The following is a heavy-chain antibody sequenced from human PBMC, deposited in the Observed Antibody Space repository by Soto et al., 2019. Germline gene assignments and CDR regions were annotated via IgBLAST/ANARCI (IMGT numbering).Heavy chain of an antibody. CDR2: ISYSGNT. Sequence: QVQLQESGPGLGKPAETLSLTSTVSGGSINSYYWSWIRQPTEKEMEWIRYISYSGNTNSNPSLKSRFTISVDTPKNQFSLKLSSVTAADTAVYYCARHLGYDSSGYYRNWFDPWGQGTLVTVSS. CDR3: ARHLGYDSSGYYRNWFDP. D-gene: IGHD3-22*01. V-gene: IGHV4-59*08. CDR1: GGSINSYY. J-gene: IGHJ5*02.